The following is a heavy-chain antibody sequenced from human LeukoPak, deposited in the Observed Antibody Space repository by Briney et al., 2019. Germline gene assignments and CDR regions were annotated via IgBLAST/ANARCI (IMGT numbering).Heavy chain of an antibody. D-gene: IGHD5-24*01. CDR2: IYYSGST. CDR3: ARGSRDGYNHCDY. CDR1: GGSITSYH. V-gene: IGHV4-59*01. Sequence: SETLSLTCTISGGSITSYHWSWIRQPPGKGLEWIGYIYYSGSTNYNPSLKSRVTISVDTSKNQFSLNLRSVTAADTAVYYCARGSRDGYNHCDYWGQGTMVTVSS. J-gene: IGHJ4*02.